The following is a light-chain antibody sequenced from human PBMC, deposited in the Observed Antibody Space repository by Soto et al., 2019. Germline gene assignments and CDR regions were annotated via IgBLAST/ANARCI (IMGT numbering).Light chain of an antibody. Sequence: QAVLTQSPSASASLGASVKLTCTLTGGHRFYAIAWHQQRPEKGPRYLMKVNSDGSHTKGDGIPDRFSGSSSGAERYLTISSLQSEDEADYYCQTWGTGIRVFGGGTKLTVL. CDR3: QTWGTGIRV. J-gene: IGLJ3*02. CDR1: GGHRFYA. CDR2: VNSDGSH. V-gene: IGLV4-69*01.